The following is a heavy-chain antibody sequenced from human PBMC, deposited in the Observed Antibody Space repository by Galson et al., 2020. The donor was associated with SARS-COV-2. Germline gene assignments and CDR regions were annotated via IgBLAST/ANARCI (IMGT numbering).Heavy chain of an antibody. CDR3: ARESNWRVSTFDY. CDR2: IYYSGST. Sequence: SETLSLTCTVSGGSISSYYWSWIRQPPGKGLEWIGYIYYSGSTNYNPSLKSRVTISVDTSKNQFSLKLSSVTAADTAVYYCARESNWRVSTFDYWGQGTLVTVSS. J-gene: IGHJ4*02. D-gene: IGHD1-20*01. V-gene: IGHV4-59*01. CDR1: GGSISSYY.